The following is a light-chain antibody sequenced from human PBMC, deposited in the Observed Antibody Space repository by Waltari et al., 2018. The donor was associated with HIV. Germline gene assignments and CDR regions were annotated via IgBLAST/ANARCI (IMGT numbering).Light chain of an antibody. CDR2: DAS. CDR3: QQRSNGAPLT. Sequence: EVVLTQSPAPLSLSPGERATLSCRASQSLSRFLAWYQQKPGQAPRLLIYDASNRATGIPGRFSGSGSGTDFTLTINSLEPEDFAVYYCQQRSNGAPLTFGGGTKVEIK. J-gene: IGKJ4*01. V-gene: IGKV3-11*01. CDR1: QSLSRF.